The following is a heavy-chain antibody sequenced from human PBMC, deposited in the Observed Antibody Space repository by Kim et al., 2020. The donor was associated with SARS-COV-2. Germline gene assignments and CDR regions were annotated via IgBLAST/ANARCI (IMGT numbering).Heavy chain of an antibody. Sequence: YCPSFLVQVTISAAKSISTAYLQWSSLKASDTAMYYCARMDRGLQPFDYWGQGTLVTVSS. CDR3: ARMDRGLQPFDY. J-gene: IGHJ4*02. D-gene: IGHD1-1*01. V-gene: IGHV5-51*01.